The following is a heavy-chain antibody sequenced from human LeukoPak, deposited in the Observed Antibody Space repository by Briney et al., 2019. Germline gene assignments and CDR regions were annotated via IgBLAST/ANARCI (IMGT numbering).Heavy chain of an antibody. D-gene: IGHD3-22*01. CDR3: AKDRHDYYDSSGYYDY. J-gene: IGHJ4*02. V-gene: IGHV3-23*01. Sequence: GGSLRLSCAASGFTFSSYGMSWVRQAPGKGLEWVSAISGSGGSTYYADSVKGRFTISRDNSKNTLYLQMNSLRAEDTAVYYCAKDRHDYYDSSGYYDYWGQGTLVTVSS. CDR2: ISGSGGST. CDR1: GFTFSSYG.